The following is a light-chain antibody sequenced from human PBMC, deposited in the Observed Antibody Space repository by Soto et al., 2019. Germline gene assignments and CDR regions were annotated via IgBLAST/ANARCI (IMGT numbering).Light chain of an antibody. CDR1: QSVRSF. J-gene: IGKJ1*01. CDR2: DAS. V-gene: IGKV3-11*01. CDR3: QQYNNWPRT. Sequence: EIVLTQSPATLSLSPGERATLSCRASQSVRSFLAWYQQKPGQPPRLLIYDASNRATGIPARFSGSGSGTDFTLSISSLEPEDFAVYYCQQYNNWPRTFGQGTKVDI.